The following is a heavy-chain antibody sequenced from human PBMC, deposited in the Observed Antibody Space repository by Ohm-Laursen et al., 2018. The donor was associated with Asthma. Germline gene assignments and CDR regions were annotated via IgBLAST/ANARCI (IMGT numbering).Heavy chain of an antibody. D-gene: IGHD4-17*01. J-gene: IGHJ4*02. CDR1: GFTFSDYY. CDR3: ARDPATVTTPNGGYFDY. Sequence: SLRLSCAASGFTFSDYYMSWIRQAPGKGLEWVSYISSSGSTIYYADSVKGRFTISRDNAKNSLYLQMNSLRAEDTAVYYCARDPATVTTPNGGYFDYWGQGTLVTVSS. CDR2: ISSSGSTI. V-gene: IGHV3-11*04.